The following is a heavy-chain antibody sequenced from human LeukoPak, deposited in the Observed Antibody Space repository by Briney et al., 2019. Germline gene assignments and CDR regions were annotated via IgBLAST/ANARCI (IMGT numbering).Heavy chain of an antibody. D-gene: IGHD4-11*01. CDR2: IYYSGST. J-gene: IGHJ4*02. Sequence: SETLSLTCTVSGGSISSGSYYWGWIRQPPGKGLEWIGSIYYSGSTYYNPSLKSRVTISVDTSKNQFSLKLSSVTAADTAVYYCARHDYSNYVVDWGQGTLVTVSS. V-gene: IGHV4-39*01. CDR1: GGSISSGSYY. CDR3: ARHDYSNYVVD.